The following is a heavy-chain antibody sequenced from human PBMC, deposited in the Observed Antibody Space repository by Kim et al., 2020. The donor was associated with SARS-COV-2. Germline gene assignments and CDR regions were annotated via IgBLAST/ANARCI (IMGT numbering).Heavy chain of an antibody. J-gene: IGHJ6*02. CDR1: GFTFSSYA. CDR3: AKVGYRESYYYGMDV. V-gene: IGHV3-23*01. Sequence: GGSLRLSCAASGFTFSSYAMSWVRQASGKGLEWVSDISGSGGSTYYADSVKGRFTISRDNSKNTLYLQMNSLRAEDTAVYYCAKVGYRESYYYGMDVWGQGTTLTVSS. CDR2: ISGSGGST. D-gene: IGHD3-10*01.